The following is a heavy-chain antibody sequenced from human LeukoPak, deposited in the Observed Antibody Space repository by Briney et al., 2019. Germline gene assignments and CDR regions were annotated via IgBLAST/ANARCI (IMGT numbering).Heavy chain of an antibody. D-gene: IGHD5-18*01. V-gene: IGHV3-48*01. CDR3: ARGEAGYSYGLYYFDY. CDR2: ISSSSSTI. J-gene: IGHJ4*02. CDR1: GFTVGSKY. Sequence: GESLRLSCAASGFTVGSKYMSWVRQAPGKGLEWVSYISSSSSTIYYADSVKGRFTISRDNAKNSLYLQMNSLRAEDTAVYYCARGEAGYSYGLYYFDYWGQGTLVTVSS.